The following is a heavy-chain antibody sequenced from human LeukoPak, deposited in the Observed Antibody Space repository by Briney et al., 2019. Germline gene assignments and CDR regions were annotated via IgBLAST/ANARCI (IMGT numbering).Heavy chain of an antibody. Sequence: PGGSLRLSCAASGFSFSSYAMIWVRQAPGKGLEWASIISAGGGYTYYADSVKGQFTIPRDNSKNTLFLQMNSLRAEDTAVYYCAKDQSHSRSSRGSFDIWGQGIMVTVSS. D-gene: IGHD6-6*01. CDR2: ISAGGGYT. V-gene: IGHV3-23*01. CDR3: AKDQSHSRSSRGSFDI. J-gene: IGHJ3*02. CDR1: GFSFSSYA.